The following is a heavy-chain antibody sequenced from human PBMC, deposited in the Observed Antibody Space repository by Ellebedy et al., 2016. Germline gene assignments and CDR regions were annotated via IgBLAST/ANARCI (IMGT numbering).Heavy chain of an antibody. J-gene: IGHJ5*02. CDR3: AKWDYGSGSGSPS. CDR2: ISYDGSNK. Sequence: GGSLRLXXAASGFTFSSYGMHWVRQAPGKGLEWVAVISYDGSNKYYADSVKGRFTISRDNSKNTLYLQMNSLRAEDTAVYYCAKWDYGSGSGSPSWGQGTLVTVSS. D-gene: IGHD3-10*01. CDR1: GFTFSSYG. V-gene: IGHV3-30*18.